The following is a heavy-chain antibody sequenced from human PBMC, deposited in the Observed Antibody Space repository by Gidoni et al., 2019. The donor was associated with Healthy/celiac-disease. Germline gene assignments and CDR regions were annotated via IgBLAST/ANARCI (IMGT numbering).Heavy chain of an antibody. Sequence: QVQLQESGPGLVKPSQTLSLTCTVSGGSISSGGYYWSWIRQHPGKGLEWIGYIYYSGSTYYNPSLKSLVTISVDTSKNQFSLKLSSVTAADTAVYYCARVSDILTGYYRGEDYYYYMDVWGKGTTVTVSS. J-gene: IGHJ6*03. CDR3: ARVSDILTGYYRGEDYYYYMDV. CDR1: GGSISSGGYY. D-gene: IGHD3-9*01. CDR2: IYYSGST. V-gene: IGHV4-31*01.